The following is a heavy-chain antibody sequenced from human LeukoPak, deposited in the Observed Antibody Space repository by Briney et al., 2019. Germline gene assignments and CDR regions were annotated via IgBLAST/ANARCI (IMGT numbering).Heavy chain of an antibody. CDR3: ARDEEAVDYYFDY. J-gene: IGHJ4*02. Sequence: GGSLRLSCAASGFTFSSYNMNWVGQAPGKGLEWVSYISSSSTTIYYADSVRGRFTISRDNAKNSLFLQMNSLRDGDTAVYYCARDEEAVDYYFDYWGQGTLVTVSS. D-gene: IGHD6-19*01. V-gene: IGHV3-48*02. CDR2: ISSSSTTI. CDR1: GFTFSSYN.